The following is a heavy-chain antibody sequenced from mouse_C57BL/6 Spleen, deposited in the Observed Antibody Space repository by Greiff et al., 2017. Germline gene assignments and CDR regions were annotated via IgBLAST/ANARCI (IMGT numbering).Heavy chain of an antibody. D-gene: IGHD1-1*01. CDR3: ARTGGRATFDY. J-gene: IGHJ2*01. V-gene: IGHV5-9*04. CDR1: GFTFSSYT. CDR2: ISGGGGNT. Sequence: EVQRVESGGGLVKPGGSLKLSCAASGFTFSSYTMSWVRQTPEKRLEWVATISGGGGNTYYPDSVKGRFTISRDNAKNTLYLQMSSLRSEDTAVYYCARTGGRATFDYWGQGTTLTVSS.